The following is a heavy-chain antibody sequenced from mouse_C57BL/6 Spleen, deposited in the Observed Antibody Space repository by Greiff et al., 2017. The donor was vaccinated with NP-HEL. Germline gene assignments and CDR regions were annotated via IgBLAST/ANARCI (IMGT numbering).Heavy chain of an antibody. CDR2: IHPNSGST. J-gene: IGHJ3*01. CDR3: ARRSEAAQAAWFAY. D-gene: IGHD3-2*02. CDR1: GYTFTSYW. Sequence: VQLQQPGAELVKPGASVKLSCKASGYTFTSYWMHWVKQRPGQGLEWIGMIHPNSGSTNYNEKFKSKATLTVDKSSSTAYMQLSSLTSEDSAVYYCARRSEAAQAAWFAYWGQGTLVTVSA. V-gene: IGHV1-64*01.